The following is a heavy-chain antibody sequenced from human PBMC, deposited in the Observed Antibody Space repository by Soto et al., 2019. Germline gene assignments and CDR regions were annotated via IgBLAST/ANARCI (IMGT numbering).Heavy chain of an antibody. D-gene: IGHD6-6*01. J-gene: IGHJ4*02. CDR2: IYYSGST. Sequence: ETLSLTCTVSGGSISSYYWSWIRQPPGKGLEWIGYIYYSGSTNYNPSLKSRVTISVDTSKNQFSLRLSSVTAADTAVYYCARGNIIAARCDYWGQGTLVTVSS. V-gene: IGHV4-59*01. CDR3: ARGNIIAARCDY. CDR1: GGSISSYY.